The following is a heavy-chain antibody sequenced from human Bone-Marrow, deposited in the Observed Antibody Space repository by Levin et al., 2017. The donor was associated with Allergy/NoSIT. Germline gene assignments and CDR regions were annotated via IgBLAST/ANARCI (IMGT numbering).Heavy chain of an antibody. J-gene: IGHJ4*02. CDR3: AKERDFYGSGSLGN. D-gene: IGHD3-10*01. CDR2: ISGSDDST. V-gene: IGHV3-23*01. CDR1: GFTFSNYA. Sequence: GGSLRLSCAASGFTFSNYAMSWVRQAPGKGLEWVSGISGSDDSTYDGDSVKGRFTISRDNSKNTLYLQMNSLRAEDTGVYYCAKERDFYGSGSLGNWGQGTLVTVSS.